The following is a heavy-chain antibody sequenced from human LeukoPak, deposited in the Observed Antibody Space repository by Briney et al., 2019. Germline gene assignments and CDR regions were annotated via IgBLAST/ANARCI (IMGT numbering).Heavy chain of an antibody. Sequence: SETLSLTCAVYGGSFSGYYWSWIRQPPGKGLEWIGEINHSGSTNYNPSLKSRVTISVDTSKNQFSLKLSSVTAADTAVYYCARPVVTTLAGTYYVDYWGQGTLVTVSS. J-gene: IGHJ4*02. CDR1: GGSFSGYY. CDR2: INHSGST. D-gene: IGHD1-1*01. CDR3: ARPVVTTLAGTYYVDY. V-gene: IGHV4-34*01.